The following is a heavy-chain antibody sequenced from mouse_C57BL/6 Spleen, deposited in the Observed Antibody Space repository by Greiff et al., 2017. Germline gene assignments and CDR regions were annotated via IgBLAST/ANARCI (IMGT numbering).Heavy chain of an antibody. CDR2: INPNNGGT. J-gene: IGHJ2*01. Sequence: EVQLKESGPELVKPGASVKIPCKASGYTFTDYNMDWVKQSHGKSLEWIGDINPNNGGTIYNQKFKGKATLTVDKSSSTAYMELRSLTSEDTAVYYCARSDYDYDDGYYFDYWGQGTTLTVSS. CDR3: ARSDYDYDDGYYFDY. V-gene: IGHV1-18*01. CDR1: GYTFTDYN. D-gene: IGHD2-4*01.